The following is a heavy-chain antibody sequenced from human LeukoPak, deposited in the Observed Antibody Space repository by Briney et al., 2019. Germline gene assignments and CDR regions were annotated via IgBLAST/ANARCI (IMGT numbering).Heavy chain of an antibody. CDR2: IYHSGST. J-gene: IGHJ5*02. D-gene: IGHD2-2*01. CDR1: GGSISSSNW. CDR3: ARVDGDIVVVPAAIRQYNWFDP. Sequence: PSETLSLTCAVSGGSISSSNWWSWVRQPPGKGLEWIGEIYHSGSTNYNPSLKSRVTISVDKSKNQFSLKLSSVTAADTAVYYCARVDGDIVVVPAAIRQYNWFDPWGQGTLVTVSS. V-gene: IGHV4-4*02.